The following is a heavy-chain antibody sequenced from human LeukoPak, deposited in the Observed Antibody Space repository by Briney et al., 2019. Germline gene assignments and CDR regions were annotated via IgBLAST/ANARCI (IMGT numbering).Heavy chain of an antibody. CDR1: GFTFSSYS. Sequence: GGSLRLSWAASGFTFSSYSMNWVRQAPGKGLEWVSSISSSSRYIYYADSVKGRFTISRDNAKNSLYLQMNSLRAEDTGVCYCTRDYDFQGPRGSGAFFIWGQGTMVTLSS. CDR3: TRDYDFQGPRGSGAFFI. J-gene: IGHJ3*02. D-gene: IGHD3-3*01. V-gene: IGHV3-21*01. CDR2: ISSSSRYI.